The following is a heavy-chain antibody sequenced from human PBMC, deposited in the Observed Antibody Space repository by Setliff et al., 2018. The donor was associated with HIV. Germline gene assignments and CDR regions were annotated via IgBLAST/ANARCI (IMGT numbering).Heavy chain of an antibody. V-gene: IGHV3-74*01. D-gene: IGHD2-2*01. Sequence: GGSLRLSCAASGFTFTTYWMHWVRQVPGKGLVWVSRINSDGSSIGYADSVKGRFTISRDNSKNTLYLQMNRLRADDTAVYYGAKVNPRSVVPSARILGGFDPWGQGTPVTVSS. CDR2: INSDGSSI. J-gene: IGHJ5*02. CDR3: AKVNPRSVVPSARILGGFDP. CDR1: GFTFTTYW.